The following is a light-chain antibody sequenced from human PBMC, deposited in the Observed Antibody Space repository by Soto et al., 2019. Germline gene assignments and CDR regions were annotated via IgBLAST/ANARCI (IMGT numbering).Light chain of an antibody. CDR1: QSVSNSY. CDR2: GAS. Sequence: EIVLTQSPGTLSLSPWERATLSCRASQSVSNSYLAWYQQKPGQAPRLLIYGASSRATGIPDRFSGSGSGTDFTLTISRLEPEDFAVYYCQQHGSSPYTFGQGTKLEI. J-gene: IGKJ2*01. V-gene: IGKV3-20*01. CDR3: QQHGSSPYT.